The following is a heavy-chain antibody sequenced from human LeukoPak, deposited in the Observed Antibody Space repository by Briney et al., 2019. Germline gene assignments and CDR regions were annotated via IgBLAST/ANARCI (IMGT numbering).Heavy chain of an antibody. CDR3: AKDADYSSSWYWYFDL. D-gene: IGHD6-13*01. J-gene: IGHJ2*01. CDR2: ISGSGGST. V-gene: IGHV3-23*01. CDR1: GFTFSSYA. Sequence: GGSLRLSCAASGFTFSSYAMSWVRQAPGKGLEWVSAISGSGGSTYYADSVKGRFTISRDNSKNTLYLQMNSLRAEDTAVYYCAKDADYSSSWYWYFDLWGRGTLVTVSS.